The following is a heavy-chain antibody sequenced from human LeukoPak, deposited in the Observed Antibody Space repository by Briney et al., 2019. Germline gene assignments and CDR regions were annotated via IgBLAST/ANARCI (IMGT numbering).Heavy chain of an antibody. CDR2: IYPGDSDT. CDR1: GYSFTSYW. V-gene: IGHV5-51*01. CDR3: ARRRADSSGYYYLDY. D-gene: IGHD3-22*01. J-gene: IGHJ4*02. Sequence: GESLKISCKGSGYSFTSYWIGWVRQMPGKVLEWMGSIYPGDSDTRYSPSFQGQVTVSVDKSISTAYLQWSSLKASDTAMYYCARRRADSSGYYYLDYWGQGTLVTVSS.